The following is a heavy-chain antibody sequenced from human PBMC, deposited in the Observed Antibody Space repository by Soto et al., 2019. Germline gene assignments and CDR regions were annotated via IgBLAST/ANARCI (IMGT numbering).Heavy chain of an antibody. D-gene: IGHD2-15*01. CDR1: GYSFTSYW. CDR2: IYPGDSDT. CDR3: ARHGEHAVVVAANNLFDP. V-gene: IGHV5-51*01. Sequence: PGESLKISCKGSGYSFTSYWIGWVRQMPGKGLEWMGIIYPGDSDTRYSPSFQGQVTISADKSISTAYLQWSSLKASDTAMYYCARHGEHAVVVAANNLFDPWGQGTLVTVSS. J-gene: IGHJ5*02.